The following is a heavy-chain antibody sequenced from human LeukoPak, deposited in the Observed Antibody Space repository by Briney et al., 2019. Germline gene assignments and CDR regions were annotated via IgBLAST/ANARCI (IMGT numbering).Heavy chain of an antibody. CDR1: GASIRNYY. V-gene: IGHV4-59*08. J-gene: IGHJ5*02. D-gene: IGHD6-13*01. CDR3: ARRYSSSWYVGFFYP. CDR2: IYYSGST. Sequence: PSETLSLTCTVSGASIRNYYWSWIRQSPGKGLEWIGYIYYSGSTNCNPSLESRVAMSVDTSKNQFSLRLSSVTAADTAIYYCARRYSSSWYVGFFYPWGQGTLVTVSS.